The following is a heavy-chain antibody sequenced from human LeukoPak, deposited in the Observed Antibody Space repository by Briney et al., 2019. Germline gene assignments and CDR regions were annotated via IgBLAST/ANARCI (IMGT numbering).Heavy chain of an antibody. J-gene: IGHJ4*02. D-gene: IGHD3-22*01. V-gene: IGHV4-59*01. Sequence: SETLSLTCTVSGGSMSSYYWSRIQQPPGKGLEWIGYIYYSGSTNYNPSLKSRVTISVDTSKNQFSLKLSSVTAADTAVYYCARDSTYYYDSSGYTYFDYWGQGTLVTVSS. CDR2: IYYSGST. CDR3: ARDSTYYYDSSGYTYFDY. CDR1: GGSMSSYY.